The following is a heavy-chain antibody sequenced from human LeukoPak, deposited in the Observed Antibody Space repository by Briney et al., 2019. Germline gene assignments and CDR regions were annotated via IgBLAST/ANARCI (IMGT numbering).Heavy chain of an antibody. Sequence: ASVRVSCKVSGNTLTELAVHWVRQAPGKGLEGMGGVDPEDGQTIYAQKFQGRVTMTEDTSTDTAYMELRSLRYEDSAIYYCTTPGPGDVLTARDAFDVWGLGTLVTVS. V-gene: IGHV1-24*01. J-gene: IGHJ3*01. CDR2: VDPEDGQT. D-gene: IGHD3-10*01. CDR1: GNTLTELA. CDR3: TTPGPGDVLTARDAFDV.